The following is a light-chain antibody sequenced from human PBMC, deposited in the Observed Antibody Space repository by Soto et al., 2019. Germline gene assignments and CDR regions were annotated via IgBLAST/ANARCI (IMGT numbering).Light chain of an antibody. V-gene: IGKV3-15*01. CDR3: QQHNHWPPVT. J-gene: IGKJ3*01. CDR2: GAS. CDR1: QSVSSD. Sequence: IVMTQSPATLSVSPGERATVSCRASQSVSSDLAWYQHKPGQAPRLLIYGASTRATGIPARFSGSGSGTEFTLTISGLQSEDFAVYYCQQHNHWPPVTFGPGTKVEIK.